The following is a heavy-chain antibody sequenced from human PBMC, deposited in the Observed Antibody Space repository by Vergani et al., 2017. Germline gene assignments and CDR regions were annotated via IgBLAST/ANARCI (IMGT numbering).Heavy chain of an antibody. J-gene: IGHJ2*01. V-gene: IGHV4-61*05. Sequence: QLQLQESGPGLVKPSETLSLTCTVSAGSISSSSYYWGWIRQPPGKGLEWIGRIYSGGSTNYNPSLKSRVTMSVDTSKNQFSLRVSSVTAADTAVYYCERGVGATVNWYFDLWGRGALVTVSS. D-gene: IGHD1-26*01. CDR1: AGSISSSSYY. CDR3: ERGVGATVNWYFDL. CDR2: IYSGGST.